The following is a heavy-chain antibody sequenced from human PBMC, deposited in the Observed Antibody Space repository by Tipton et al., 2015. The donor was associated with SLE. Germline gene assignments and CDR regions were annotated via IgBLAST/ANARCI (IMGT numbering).Heavy chain of an antibody. CDR3: ARPRYNGATDY. V-gene: IGHV4-59*01. D-gene: IGHD5-18*01. Sequence: TLSLTCTVSGGSISSYYWSWIRQPPGKGLEWIGYIYYSGSTNYNPSLTSRVTISVDTSKNQFSLNLSSVTAADTAMYYCARPRYNGATDYWGQGTLVTVSS. CDR2: IYYSGST. J-gene: IGHJ4*02. CDR1: GGSISSYY.